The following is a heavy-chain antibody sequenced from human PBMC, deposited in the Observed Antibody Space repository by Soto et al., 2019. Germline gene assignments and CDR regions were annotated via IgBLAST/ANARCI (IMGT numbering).Heavy chain of an antibody. Sequence: GLPIRLPYTAAELNCVGHGRLRVRQAPGKGLVWVSRMNSDGSSTSYADSVKGRFTISRDNAKNTLYLQMNSLRVEDTAVYYCVRDYAYNVDYWGQGTLVTVSS. CDR1: ELNCVGHG. CDR3: VRDYAYNVDY. J-gene: IGHJ4*02. V-gene: IGHV3-74*01. D-gene: IGHD2-2*01. CDR2: MNSDGSST.